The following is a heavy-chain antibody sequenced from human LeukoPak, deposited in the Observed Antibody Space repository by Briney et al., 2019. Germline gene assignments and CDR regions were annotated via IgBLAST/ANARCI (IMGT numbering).Heavy chain of an antibody. V-gene: IGHV1-46*01. CDR1: GYTFSIYN. J-gene: IGHJ4*02. CDR2: INPSVGSA. Sequence: APVKVSCKASGYTFSIYNMHWVRQAPGQGLEWMGIINPSVGSASDAQKFQGRLTMTRDTSTSTLYMELSSLRAEDTAVYYCAREGVAATGLDYWGQGTLVTVSS. D-gene: IGHD6-13*01. CDR3: AREGVAATGLDY.